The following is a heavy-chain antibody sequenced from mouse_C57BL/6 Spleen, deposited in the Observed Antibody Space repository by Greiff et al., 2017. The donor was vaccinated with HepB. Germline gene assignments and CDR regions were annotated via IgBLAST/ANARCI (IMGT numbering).Heavy chain of an antibody. J-gene: IGHJ2*01. Sequence: QVQLKQPGAELVKPGASVKLSCKASGYTFTSYWMHWVKQRPGQGLEWIGMIHPNSGSTNYNEKFKSKATLTVDKSSSTAYMQLSSLTSEDSAVYYCAYSSSYYFDYWGQGTTLTVSS. CDR1: GYTFTSYW. V-gene: IGHV1-64*01. CDR2: IHPNSGST. D-gene: IGHD1-1*01. CDR3: AYSSSYYFDY.